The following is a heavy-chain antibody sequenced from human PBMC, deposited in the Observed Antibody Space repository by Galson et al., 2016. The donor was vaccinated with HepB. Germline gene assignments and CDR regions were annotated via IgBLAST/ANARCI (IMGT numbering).Heavy chain of an antibody. J-gene: IGHJ6*02. CDR1: GGTFTSYA. D-gene: IGHD5-24*01. CDR2: IIPIFGTS. V-gene: IGHV1-69*13. Sequence: SVKVSCKASGGTFTSYAISWLRQAPGQGLEWMGGIIPIFGTSNYAQKFQGRVTITADESTSTAYMELSSLRSEDTAVYYCARVRDGYNHYYYYGMDVRGQGTTVTVSS. CDR3: ARVRDGYNHYYYYGMDV.